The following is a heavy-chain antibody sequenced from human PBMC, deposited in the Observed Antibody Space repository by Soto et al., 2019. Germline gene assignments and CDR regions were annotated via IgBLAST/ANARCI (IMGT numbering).Heavy chain of an antibody. D-gene: IGHD3-16*01. CDR1: GGTFINHA. CDR2: IVPLFGTA. V-gene: IGHV1-69*06. Sequence: QVQLVQSGAEVKKPGSSVKVSCKASGGTFINHAISWVRQAPGQGLEWMGGIVPLFGTANYAQKFQGRITITADKSTSTAYMELSGLTSGDTAVYSCARGDDFDYYYGVDVWGQGTTVTVSS. CDR3: ARGDDFDYYYGVDV. J-gene: IGHJ6*02.